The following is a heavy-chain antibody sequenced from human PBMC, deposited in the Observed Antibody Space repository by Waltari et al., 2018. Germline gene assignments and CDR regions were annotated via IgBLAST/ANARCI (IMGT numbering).Heavy chain of an antibody. CDR2: IRSKANSYAT. CDR1: AFTFSGPS. V-gene: IGHV3-73*02. D-gene: IGHD5-12*01. J-gene: IGHJ4*02. CDR3: TSPGVATFDY. Sequence: EVQLVEFGGGLVQPAGSMKLSCAASAFTFSGPSMHWVRQASGKGLEWVGRIRSKANSYATAYAASVKGRFTISRDDSKNTAYLQMNSLKTEDTAVYYCTSPGVATFDYWGQGTLVTVSS.